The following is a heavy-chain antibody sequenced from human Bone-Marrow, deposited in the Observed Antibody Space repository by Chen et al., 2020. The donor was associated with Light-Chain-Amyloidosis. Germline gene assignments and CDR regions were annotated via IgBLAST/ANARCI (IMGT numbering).Heavy chain of an antibody. J-gene: IGHJ4*02. D-gene: IGHD6-13*01. V-gene: IGHV3-53*02. CDR3: ARGSRAAGGLGSGYFDS. CDR2: IYNDADGSR. Sequence: DVQLVETGGGLIRPGGSLSLSCAVSGFSVSSLYLNWVRQAPGKAPEWVAVIYNDADGSRHYPDSVRGRFAISSDTSKNSIYLQMNSLRPEDTAIYYCARGSRAAGGLGSGYFDSWGQGIRVTVSS. CDR1: GFSVSSLY.